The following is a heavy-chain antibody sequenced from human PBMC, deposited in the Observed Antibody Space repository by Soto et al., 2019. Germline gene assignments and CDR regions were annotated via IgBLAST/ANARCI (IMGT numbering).Heavy chain of an antibody. Sequence: QAQLQQWGAGLLKPSETLSLTCAVYGGSFSGYQWSWIRQTPGKGLEWIGEINDSGNINYNPSLKSRVIILIDTPKKQISLKLSSVTAADTAVYYCARGLILWFGELSRRGGYYYYMDVWGKGTTVTVSS. CDR3: ARGLILWFGELSRRGGYYYYMDV. CDR1: GGSFSGYQ. CDR2: INDSGNI. J-gene: IGHJ6*03. V-gene: IGHV4-34*01. D-gene: IGHD3-10*01.